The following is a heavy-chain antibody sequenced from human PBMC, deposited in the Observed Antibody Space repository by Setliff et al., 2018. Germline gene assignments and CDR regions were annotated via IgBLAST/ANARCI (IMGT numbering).Heavy chain of an antibody. V-gene: IGHV5-51*01. CDR2: IYPRDSDT. CDR1: GYSFTSHW. J-gene: IGHJ5*02. Sequence: GESLKISCEGSGYSFTSHWIGWVRQMPGKGLEWMGIIYPRDSDTRYSPSFQGQVTISADKSSSTAYLRWSSLKASDTAIYYCARGRRDGYKAGFDPWGQGTLVTSPQ. D-gene: IGHD5-12*01. CDR3: ARGRRDGYKAGFDP.